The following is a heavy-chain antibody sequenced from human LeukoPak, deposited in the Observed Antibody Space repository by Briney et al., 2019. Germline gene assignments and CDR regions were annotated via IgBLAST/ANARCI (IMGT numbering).Heavy chain of an antibody. J-gene: IGHJ4*02. CDR2: ISWNSGSI. D-gene: IGHD2-15*01. CDR1: RFTVDGYA. CDR3: AKGGSGDIVVVVAATPFDY. Sequence: GRSLRLSCAASRFTVDGYAIHWVRQAPGKGLEWVSGISWNSGSIGYADSVKGRFTISRDNAKNSLYLQMNSLRAEDTALYYCAKGGSGDIVVVVAATPFDYWGQGTLVTVSS. V-gene: IGHV3-9*01.